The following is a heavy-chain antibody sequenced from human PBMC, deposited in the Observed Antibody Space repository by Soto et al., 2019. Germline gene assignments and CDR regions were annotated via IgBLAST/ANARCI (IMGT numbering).Heavy chain of an antibody. J-gene: IGHJ4*02. CDR1: GFLFNTYS. V-gene: IGHV3-48*02. CDR2: IGSSSSPI. Sequence: GGSLRLSCAASGFLFNTYSINWVRQAPGKGLEWVSYIGSSSSPIYYADSVRGRFTISRDTAGNLVYLEMNSLRDEDTGVYYCARARYSYGYDFDYWGQGTLVTVSS. D-gene: IGHD5-18*01. CDR3: ARARYSYGYDFDY.